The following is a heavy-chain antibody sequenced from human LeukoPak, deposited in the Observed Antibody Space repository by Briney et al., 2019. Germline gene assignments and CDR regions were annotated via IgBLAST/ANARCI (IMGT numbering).Heavy chain of an antibody. CDR3: ASRTGTTGYHYYMDV. Sequence: GGSLRLSCAASDFTFSRHSMNWVRQAPGKGLEWVSYISSSGRTIYYADCVRGRFTISRDNVKNSVDLQMDSLRAEDTAIYYCASRTGTTGYHYYMDVWGKGTTVTVSS. CDR2: ISSSGRTI. J-gene: IGHJ6*03. V-gene: IGHV3-48*04. CDR1: DFTFSRHS. D-gene: IGHD1-7*01.